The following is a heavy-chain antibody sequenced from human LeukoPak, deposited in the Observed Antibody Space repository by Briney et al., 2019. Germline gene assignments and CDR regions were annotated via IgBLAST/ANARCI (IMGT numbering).Heavy chain of an antibody. J-gene: IGHJ4*02. CDR1: GGTFSSYA. CDR2: IIPIFGTA. D-gene: IGHD5-18*01. CDR3: ARALSGYSYGVRWYYFDY. V-gene: IGHV1-69*05. Sequence: SVKVSCKASGGTFSSYAISWVRQAPGQGLEWMGGIIPIFGTANYAQKFQGRVTITTDESTSTAYMELSSLRSEDTAVYYCARALSGYSYGVRWYYFDYWGQGTLVTVSS.